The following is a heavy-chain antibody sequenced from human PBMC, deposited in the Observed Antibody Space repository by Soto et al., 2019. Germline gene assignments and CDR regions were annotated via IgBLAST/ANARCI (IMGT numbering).Heavy chain of an antibody. CDR3: ATVGTNYGSGSYYYPFDY. J-gene: IGHJ4*02. D-gene: IGHD3-10*01. V-gene: IGHV3-33*01. CDR2: IWYDGSNK. Sequence: QVQLVESGGGVVQPGRSLRLSCAASGFTFSSYGMHWVRQAPGKGLEWVAVIWYDGSNKYYADSVKGRFTISRDNSKNTXXLQMNSLRAEDTAVYYCATVGTNYGSGSYYYPFDYWGQGTLVTVSS. CDR1: GFTFSSYG.